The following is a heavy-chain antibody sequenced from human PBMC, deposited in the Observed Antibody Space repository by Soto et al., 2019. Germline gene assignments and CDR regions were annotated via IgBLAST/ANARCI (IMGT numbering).Heavy chain of an antibody. CDR3: ATYISSRSNFDY. V-gene: IGHV3-23*01. Sequence: EVQLLESGGGLVQPGGSLRLSCAASGFIFRNYAMSWVRQAPGKGLEWVSLISSSGTSTYYADSVRGRFTISRDDSKNKVYLQVDSLRAEDTAIYYCATYISSRSNFDYWGQGTLITVSS. CDR2: ISSSGTST. D-gene: IGHD6-13*01. J-gene: IGHJ4*02. CDR1: GFIFRNYA.